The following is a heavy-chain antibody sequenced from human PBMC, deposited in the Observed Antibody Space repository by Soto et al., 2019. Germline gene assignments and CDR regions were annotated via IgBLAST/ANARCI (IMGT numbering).Heavy chain of an antibody. CDR1: GYTFTNFF. Sequence: ASVKVSCKASGYTFTNFFIHWVRQAPGQGLEWMGWINPNHGSTKFAETFQGRVTMTRDTSAGTAYMEVNSLRFDDTAVYYCTASLEGGEYGANSAFDYWGQGTLVTVSS. J-gene: IGHJ4*02. D-gene: IGHD4-17*01. V-gene: IGHV1-2*02. CDR3: TASLEGGEYGANSAFDY. CDR2: INPNHGST.